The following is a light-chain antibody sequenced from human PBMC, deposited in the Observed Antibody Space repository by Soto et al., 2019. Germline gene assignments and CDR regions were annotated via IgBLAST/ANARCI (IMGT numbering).Light chain of an antibody. CDR1: SGHSSYA. J-gene: IGLJ2*01. Sequence: QLVLTQSPSASASLGASVKLTCTLSSGHSSYAIAWHQQRPEKGPRYLMKLNSDGSHSKGDGIPDRFSGSSSGAERYLTITSLQSEDEADYYCQTWVTGIKVFGGGTKLTVL. CDR2: LNSDGSH. CDR3: QTWVTGIKV. V-gene: IGLV4-69*01.